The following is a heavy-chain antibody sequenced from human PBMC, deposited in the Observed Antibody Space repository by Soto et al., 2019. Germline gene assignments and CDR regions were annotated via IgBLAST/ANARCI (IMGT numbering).Heavy chain of an antibody. J-gene: IGHJ4*02. CDR1: GYSFTRDV. V-gene: IGHV1-18*01. D-gene: IGHD3-3*01. Sequence: LKVSWKGSGYSFTRDVVSWGRMTHEQGLEWMGWISAYNGNTNYAQKLQGRVTMTTDTSTSTAYMELRSLRSDDTAVYYCARVVRCPYYDFWSGYFELDYWGQGTLGSVSS. CDR3: ARVVRCPYYDFWSGYFELDY. CDR2: ISAYNGNT.